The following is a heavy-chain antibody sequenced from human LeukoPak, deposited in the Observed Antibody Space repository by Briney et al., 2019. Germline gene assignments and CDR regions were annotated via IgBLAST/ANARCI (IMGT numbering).Heavy chain of an antibody. D-gene: IGHD2-21*02. CDR2: INHSGST. CDR1: GGSFSGYY. CDR3: ARVEHIVVVTAIQNWFDP. Sequence: PSETLSLTCADYGGSFSGYYWSWIRQPPGKGLEWIGEINHSGSTNYNPSLKSRVTISVDTSKNQFSLKLSSVTAADTAVYYCARVEHIVVVTAIQNWFDPWGQGTLVTVSS. V-gene: IGHV4-34*01. J-gene: IGHJ5*02.